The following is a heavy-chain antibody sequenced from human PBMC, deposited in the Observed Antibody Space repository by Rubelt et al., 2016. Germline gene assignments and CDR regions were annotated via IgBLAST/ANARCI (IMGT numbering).Heavy chain of an antibody. J-gene: IGHJ4*02. CDR1: GFTFSTYG. Sequence: PGGSLRLSCAASGFTFSTYGMTWVRQAPGKGLEWVSALSGSGCSTYYADSVKGRFSISRDNSKNTLYLHLNSLRAEETALYYCARLPQGSYGWVDYWGQGTLVTVSS. CDR2: LSGSGCST. CDR3: ARLPQGSYGWVDY. D-gene: IGHD5-18*01. V-gene: IGHV3-23*01.